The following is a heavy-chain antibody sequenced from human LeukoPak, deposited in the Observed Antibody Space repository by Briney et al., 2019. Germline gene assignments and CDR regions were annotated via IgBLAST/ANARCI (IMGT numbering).Heavy chain of an antibody. CDR2: FDPEDGET. Sequence: ASVKVSCKVSGYTLTELSMHWVRQAPGKGLEWMGGFDPEDGETIYAQKFQGRVTMTRDTSTSTVYMELSSLRSEDTAVYCCATFIVGATNYFDYWGQGTLVTVSS. D-gene: IGHD1-26*01. J-gene: IGHJ4*02. CDR1: GYTLTELS. CDR3: ATFIVGATNYFDY. V-gene: IGHV1-24*01.